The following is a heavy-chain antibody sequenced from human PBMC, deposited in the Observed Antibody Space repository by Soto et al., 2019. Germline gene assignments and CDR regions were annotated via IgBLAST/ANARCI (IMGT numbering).Heavy chain of an antibody. CDR2: IIPILGIA. V-gene: IGHV1-69*02. CDR3: ARGPTIPYCSSTSCYGSWFDP. D-gene: IGHD2-2*01. Sequence: QVQLVQSGAEVKKPGSSVKVSCKASGGTFSSYTISWVRQAPGQGREWMGRIIPILGIANYAQKCQGRVTITADKSTSTAYMELSSLRSEDTAVYYCARGPTIPYCSSTSCYGSWFDPWGQGTLVTVSS. CDR1: GGTFSSYT. J-gene: IGHJ5*02.